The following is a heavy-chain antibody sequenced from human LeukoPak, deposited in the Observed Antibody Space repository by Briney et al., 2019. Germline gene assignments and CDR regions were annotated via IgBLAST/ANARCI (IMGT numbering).Heavy chain of an antibody. CDR1: GYTFIAYY. CDR3: AIQPWGSGNNWYFDL. V-gene: IGHV1-2*02. J-gene: IGHJ2*01. D-gene: IGHD7-27*01. CDR2: ISPNSGGT. Sequence: ASVKDSCKASGYTFIAYYIHWVRQAPGQGLEWMGWISPNSGGTDYAQKFQGRVTMTSDTAISTAYMELSGLRSDDTAVYYCAIQPWGSGNNWYFDLWGRGTLVTVSS.